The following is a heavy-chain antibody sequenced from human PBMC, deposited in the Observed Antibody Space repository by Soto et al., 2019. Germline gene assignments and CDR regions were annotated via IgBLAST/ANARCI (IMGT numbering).Heavy chain of an antibody. Sequence: EVQLLESGGGLVQPGGSLRLSCASSGFAFSSYAFSWVRQAPGKGLDWVSSIGIGGDIYYADSVKGRFAISRDNSKNTLFLQMIGLRAEDTAVSYCGTGTTHSVFDIWGHGTMVTVSS. CDR3: GTGTTHSVFDI. CDR2: IGIGGDI. D-gene: IGHD1-1*01. CDR1: GFAFSSYA. J-gene: IGHJ3*02. V-gene: IGHV3-23*01.